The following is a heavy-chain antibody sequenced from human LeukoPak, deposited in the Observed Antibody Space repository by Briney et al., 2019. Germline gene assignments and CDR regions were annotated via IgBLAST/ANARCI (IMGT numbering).Heavy chain of an antibody. CDR3: ARQGSGGRSFDV. D-gene: IGHD1-26*01. CDR1: GGSISSHY. J-gene: IGHJ3*01. CDR2: IYYSGST. V-gene: IGHV4-59*11. Sequence: SETLSLTCTVSGGSISSHYWSWIRQPPGKTLEWIGYIYYSGSTNYNPSLRSRVTISVDSSKNQFSLKLSSVTAADTAVYYCARQGSGGRSFDVWGQGTMVTVSS.